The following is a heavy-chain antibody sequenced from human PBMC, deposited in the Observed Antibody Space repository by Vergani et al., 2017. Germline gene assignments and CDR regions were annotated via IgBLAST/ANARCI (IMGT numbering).Heavy chain of an antibody. J-gene: IGHJ4*02. CDR3: ATIKIGILTGYCFDY. V-gene: IGHV3-21*01. CDR1: GFTFSSYS. Sequence: VQLVDSGGGLVKPGGSLRLSCAASGFTFSSYSMNWVRQAPGKGLEWVSSISSSSSYIYYADSVKGRFTISRDNAKNSLYLQMNSLRAEDTAVYYCATIKIGILTGYCFDYWGQGTLVTVSS. CDR2: ISSSSSYI. D-gene: IGHD3-9*01.